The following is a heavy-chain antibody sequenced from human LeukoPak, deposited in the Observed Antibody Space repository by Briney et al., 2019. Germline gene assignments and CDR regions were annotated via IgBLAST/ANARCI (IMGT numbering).Heavy chain of an antibody. J-gene: IGHJ5*02. CDR1: GYTFTGYY. CDR2: INPNSGGT. Sequence: ASVKVSCKASGYTFTGYYMHWVRQAPGQGLEWMGWINPNSGGTNYAQKFQGRVTMTRDTSISTAYMELSRLRSDDTAVYYCASSSGWYGWFDPWRQGTLVTVSS. CDR3: ASSSGWYGWFDP. V-gene: IGHV1-2*02. D-gene: IGHD6-19*01.